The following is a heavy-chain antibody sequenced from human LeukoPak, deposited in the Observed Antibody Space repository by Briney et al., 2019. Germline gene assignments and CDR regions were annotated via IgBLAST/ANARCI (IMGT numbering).Heavy chain of an antibody. CDR3: AKDRLGGPYFFHY. CDR2: ISSTSSIK. J-gene: IGHJ4*02. D-gene: IGHD3-16*01. Sequence: GGSLRLSCAASGFTLSSYSMNWARQAPGRGLEWVSYISSTSSIKYYADSMKGRFTISRDNSKNTLYLQINSLRAEDTAVYFCAKDRLGGPYFFHYWGQGTLVTVSS. CDR1: GFTLSSYS. V-gene: IGHV3-48*01.